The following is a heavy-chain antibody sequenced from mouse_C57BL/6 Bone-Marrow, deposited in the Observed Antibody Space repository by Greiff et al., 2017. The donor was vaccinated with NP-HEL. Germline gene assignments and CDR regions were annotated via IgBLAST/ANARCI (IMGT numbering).Heavy chain of an antibody. D-gene: IGHD2-2*01. V-gene: IGHV1-50*01. CDR1: GYTFTSYW. J-gene: IGHJ4*01. CDR2: IDPSDSYT. CDR3: ARRMWLRRWYYAMDY. Sequence: QVQLKQPGAELVKPGASVKLSCKASGYTFTSYWMQWVKQRPGQGLEWIGEIDPSDSYTNYNQKFKGKATLTVDTSSSTAYMQLSSLTSEDSAVYDCARRMWLRRWYYAMDYWGQGTSVTVSS.